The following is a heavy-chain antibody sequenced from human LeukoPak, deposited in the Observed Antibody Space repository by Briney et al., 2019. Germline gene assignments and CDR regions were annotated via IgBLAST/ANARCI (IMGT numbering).Heavy chain of an antibody. CDR1: GYTFTSYG. V-gene: IGHV1-18*01. CDR3: ARGADSGSWPRDDAFDI. D-gene: IGHD6-13*01. J-gene: IGHJ3*02. Sequence: ASVKVSCKASGYTFTSYGISWVRQAPGQGLEWMGWISAYNGNTNYAQKLQGRVTMTTDTSTSTAYMELRSLRSDDTAVYYCARGADSGSWPRDDAFDIWGQGTMVTVSS. CDR2: ISAYNGNT.